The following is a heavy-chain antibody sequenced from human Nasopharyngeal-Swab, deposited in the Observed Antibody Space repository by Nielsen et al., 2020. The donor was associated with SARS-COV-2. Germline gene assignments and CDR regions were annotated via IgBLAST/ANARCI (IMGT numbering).Heavy chain of an antibody. V-gene: IGHV3-9*01. D-gene: IGHD3-22*01. CDR3: AKDIGGYYYDSRGFDY. CDR2: ISWNSGSI. J-gene: IGHJ4*02. Sequence: SLKISCAASGFTFDDYAMHWVRQAPGKGPEWVSGISWNSGSIGYADSVKGRFTISRDNAKNSLYLQMNSLRAEDTALYYCAKDIGGYYYDSRGFDYWGQGTLVTVSS. CDR1: GFTFDDYA.